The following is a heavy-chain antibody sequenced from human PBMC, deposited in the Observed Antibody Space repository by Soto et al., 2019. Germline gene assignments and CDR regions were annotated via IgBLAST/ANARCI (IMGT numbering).Heavy chain of an antibody. J-gene: IGHJ4*02. CDR1: GGTFSSYA. CDR3: ARSITAVAGTFDY. V-gene: IGHV1-69*06. CDR2: IIPIFGTA. Sequence: ASVMVSCKASGGTFSSYAISWVRQAPGQGLEWMGGIIPIFGTANYAQKFQGRVTITADKSTSTAYMELSSLRSEDTAVYYCARSITAVAGTFDYWGQGTLVTVSS. D-gene: IGHD6-19*01.